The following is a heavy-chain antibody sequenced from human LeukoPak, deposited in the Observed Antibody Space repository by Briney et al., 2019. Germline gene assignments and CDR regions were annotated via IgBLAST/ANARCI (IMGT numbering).Heavy chain of an antibody. CDR2: IYYNGRT. Sequence: SETLSLTCTVSGGSISSGYWSWIRQPPGKGLEWIGYIYYNGRTNYNPSLKSRVTISVDTSKNQFSLKLSSVTAADTAVYYCARVGNTYKKGGAFDNWGQGTMVTVSS. CDR3: ARVGNTYKKGGAFDN. D-gene: IGHD2/OR15-2a*01. J-gene: IGHJ3*02. CDR1: GGSISSGY. V-gene: IGHV4-59*01.